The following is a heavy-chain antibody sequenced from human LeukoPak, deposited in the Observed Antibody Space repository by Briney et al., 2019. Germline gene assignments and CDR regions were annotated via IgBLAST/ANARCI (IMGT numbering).Heavy chain of an antibody. CDR3: SRNGLVDFDY. Sequence: GGSLRLSCTTSGFAFYDLAMNWVRQPAGKGLEWVGFIRRRAYGGAAEYAASVKGRFIISRDDSKGIAYLQMNSLKTEDTAVYYCSRNGLVDFDYWGQGSRVIVSP. CDR1: GFAFYDLA. CDR2: IRRRAYGGAA. J-gene: IGHJ4*02. V-gene: IGHV3-49*04.